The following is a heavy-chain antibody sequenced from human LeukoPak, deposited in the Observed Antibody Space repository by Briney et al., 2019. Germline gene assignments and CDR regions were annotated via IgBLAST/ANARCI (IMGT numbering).Heavy chain of an antibody. V-gene: IGHV4-39*01. J-gene: IGHJ5*02. D-gene: IGHD1-26*01. CDR3: ARSGNYFHDFHL. CDR2: AYYRGTS. Sequence: SETLSLTCTVSNGSISSSYYWGWIRQPPGKGLEWIGSAYYRGTSYNNPSLGSRVTISVDTSKNQFSLKLTSVTAADTTVYYCARSGNYFHDFHLWGQGTLVTVSS. CDR1: NGSISSSYY.